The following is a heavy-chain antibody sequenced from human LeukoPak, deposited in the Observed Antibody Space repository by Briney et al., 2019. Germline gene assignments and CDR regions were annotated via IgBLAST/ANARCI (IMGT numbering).Heavy chain of an antibody. Sequence: PRGSLRLSCAASGFIFSNHGMHWVRPAPGKGLEWVALISGDGSDKYYADSVKGRFTISRDNSKNTMYLQMNSLRAEDTAVYYCAKDLGTLAIIFDLWGQGTLVTVSS. V-gene: IGHV3-30*18. CDR1: GFIFSNHG. CDR3: AKDLGTLAIIFDL. CDR2: ISGDGSDK. D-gene: IGHD3-9*01. J-gene: IGHJ4*02.